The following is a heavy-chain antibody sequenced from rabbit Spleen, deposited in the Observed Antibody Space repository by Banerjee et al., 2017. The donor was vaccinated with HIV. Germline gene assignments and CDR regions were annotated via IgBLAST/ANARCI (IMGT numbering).Heavy chain of an antibody. Sequence: QEQLEESGGGLVKPGGTLTLTCKASGLDFSTHSHMCWVRQAPGKGLEWIACICAGISDSTYYASWAKGRFTISETSSTTVTLQMTSLTAADTATYFCARDPVIAGSAYYDLWGPGTLVTVS. J-gene: IGHJ4*01. CDR2: ICAGISDST. D-gene: IGHD8-1*01. CDR3: ARDPVIAGSAYYDL. V-gene: IGHV1S45*01. CDR1: GLDFSTHSH.